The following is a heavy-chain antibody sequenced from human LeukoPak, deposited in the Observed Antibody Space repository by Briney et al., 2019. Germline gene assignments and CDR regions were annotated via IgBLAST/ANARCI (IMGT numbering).Heavy chain of an antibody. V-gene: IGHV4-34*01. D-gene: IGHD2-2*02. CDR3: ARGNFGYCSSTSCYNYYGMDV. CDR1: GGSFSGYY. J-gene: IGHJ6*02. Sequence: SETLSLTCAVYGGSFSGYYWSWIRQPPGKGLEWIGEVNHSGSTNYNPSLKSRVTISVDTSKNQFSLKLSSVTAADTAVHYCARGNFGYCSSTSCYNYYGMDVWGQGTTVTVSS. CDR2: VNHSGST.